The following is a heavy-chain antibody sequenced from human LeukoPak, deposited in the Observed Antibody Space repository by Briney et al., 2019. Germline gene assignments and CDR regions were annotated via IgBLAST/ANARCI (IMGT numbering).Heavy chain of an antibody. V-gene: IGHV1-69*05. D-gene: IGHD3-9*01. CDR3: ARDQRVLRYFDPKGYFDY. Sequence: GASVKVSCKASGGTFSSNAISWVRQAPGQGLEWMGGIIPIFGTANYAQKFQGRVTITTDESTSTAYMELSSLRSEDTAVYYCARDQRVLRYFDPKGYFDYWGQGTLVTVSS. CDR2: IIPIFGTA. CDR1: GGTFSSNA. J-gene: IGHJ4*02.